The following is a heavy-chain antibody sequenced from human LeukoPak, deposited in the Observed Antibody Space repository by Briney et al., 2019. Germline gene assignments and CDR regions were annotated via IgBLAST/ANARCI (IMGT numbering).Heavy chain of an antibody. Sequence: SETLSLTCTVSGGSISSYYWSWIRQPPGKGLEWIGYIYYSGSTNYNPSLKSRVTISVDTSKNQFSLKLSSVTAADTAVYYCARVGMVRGVISRCFDYWGQGTLVTVSS. V-gene: IGHV4-59*01. CDR2: IYYSGST. CDR3: ARVGMVRGVISRCFDY. J-gene: IGHJ4*02. D-gene: IGHD3-10*01. CDR1: GGSISSYY.